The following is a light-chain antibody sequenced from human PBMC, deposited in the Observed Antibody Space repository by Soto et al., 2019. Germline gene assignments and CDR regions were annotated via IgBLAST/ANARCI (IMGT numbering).Light chain of an antibody. V-gene: IGKV3-20*01. CDR1: QKISSTV. CDR3: QQCGGSPT. CDR2: GAS. Sequence: EIVLTQSPGILSLSTGERASLFCRASQKISSTVLAWYQQKPGQAPRLLIYGASSRTTGIPDRFSGSGSGTDFPLTISRMEPEDVAMYYCQQCGGSPTFGQGTKVDI. J-gene: IGKJ1*01.